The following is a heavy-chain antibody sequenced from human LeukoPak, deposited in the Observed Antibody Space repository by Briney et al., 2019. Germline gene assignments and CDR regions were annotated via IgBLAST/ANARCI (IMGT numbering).Heavy chain of an antibody. CDR2: ISSSSSYI. Sequence: PGGSLRLSCAASGFTFSSYSMNWVRQAPGKGLEWVSSISSSSSYIYYADSVKGRFTISRDNAKNSLYLQMNSLRAEDTAVYYCARDRAYSYGPFDYWGQGTLVTVSS. CDR3: ARDRAYSYGPFDY. CDR1: GFTFSSYS. V-gene: IGHV3-21*01. D-gene: IGHD5-18*01. J-gene: IGHJ4*02.